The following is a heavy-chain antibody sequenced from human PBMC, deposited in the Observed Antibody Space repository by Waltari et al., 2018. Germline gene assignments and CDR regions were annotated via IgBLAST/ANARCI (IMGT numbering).Heavy chain of an antibody. D-gene: IGHD4-4*01. CDR3: ARDDFSNYGHFDY. V-gene: IGHV4-59*01. CDR2: SFYNGST. J-gene: IGHJ4*02. CDR1: GGSTSSSY. Sequence: QAQLQESGPGLVKPSETLSLICTVSGGSTSSSYWSWIRQPPGRGLEWIGYSFYNGSTSYSPSLKSRVTISVDTSKNQFSLKLTSVTAADTAVYYCARDDFSNYGHFDYWGQGTLVTVSS.